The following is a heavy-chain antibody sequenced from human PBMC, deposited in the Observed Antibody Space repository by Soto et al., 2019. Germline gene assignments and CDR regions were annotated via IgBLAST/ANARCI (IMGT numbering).Heavy chain of an antibody. J-gene: IGHJ6*02. CDR3: ARQGMITRPEYGMDV. CDR1: GGSISSYY. D-gene: IGHD3-16*01. CDR2: IYYSGST. Sequence: SETLSLTYTVSGGSISSYYWSWIRQPPGKGLEWIGYIYYSGSTNYSPSFQGHVTISADKSISTAYLQWSSLKASDTAMYYCARQGMITRPEYGMDVWGQGTTVPVSS. V-gene: IGHV4-59*08.